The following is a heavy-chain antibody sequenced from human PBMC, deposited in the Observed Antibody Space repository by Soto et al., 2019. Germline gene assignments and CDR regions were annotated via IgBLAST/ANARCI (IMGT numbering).Heavy chain of an antibody. CDR1: WYSFTSYW. D-gene: IGHD3-16*01. Sequence: GESLKISCNGSWYSFTSYWIGWVRQMPGKGLEWMGIIYPGDSDTRYSPSFQGQVTISADKSISTAYLQWSSLKASDTAMYYCARSEGYNLRGIDYWGQGTLVTVSS. V-gene: IGHV5-51*01. CDR3: ARSEGYNLRGIDY. CDR2: IYPGDSDT. J-gene: IGHJ4*02.